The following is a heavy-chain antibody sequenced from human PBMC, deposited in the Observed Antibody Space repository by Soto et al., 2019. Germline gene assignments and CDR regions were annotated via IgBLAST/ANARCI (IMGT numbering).Heavy chain of an antibody. Sequence: GGSLRLSCAASGFTFSSYGMHWVRQAPGKGLEWVAVIWYDGSNKYYADSVKGRFTISRDNSKNTLYLQMNSLRAGDTAVYYCARVPLDCSGGSCYDLPWDYYYYMDVWGKGTTVTVSS. CDR1: GFTFSSYG. D-gene: IGHD2-15*01. CDR2: IWYDGSNK. V-gene: IGHV3-33*01. CDR3: ARVPLDCSGGSCYDLPWDYYYYMDV. J-gene: IGHJ6*03.